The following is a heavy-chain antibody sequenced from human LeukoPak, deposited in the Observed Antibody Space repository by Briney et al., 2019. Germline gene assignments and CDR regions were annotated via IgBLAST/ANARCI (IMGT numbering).Heavy chain of an antibody. D-gene: IGHD4-17*01. CDR1: GFTFSSYW. Sequence: GGSLRLSCAASGFTFSSYWMSWVRQAPGKGLEWVANIKQDGSEKYYVDFVKGRFTISRDNAKNTLYLQMNSLRAEDTAVYYCARSYGDYVEDAFDIWGQGTMVTVSS. J-gene: IGHJ3*02. V-gene: IGHV3-7*03. CDR2: IKQDGSEK. CDR3: ARSYGDYVEDAFDI.